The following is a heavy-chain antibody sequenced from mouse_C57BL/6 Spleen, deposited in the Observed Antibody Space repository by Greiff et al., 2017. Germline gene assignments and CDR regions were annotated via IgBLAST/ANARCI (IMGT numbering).Heavy chain of an antibody. CDR2: INPSNGGT. J-gene: IGHJ2*01. V-gene: IGHV1-53*01. D-gene: IGHD2-3*01. CDR1: GYTFTSYW. CDR3: AREGDGYYVNFDY. Sequence: VQLQQPGPELVKPGASVKLSCKASGYTFTSYWMHWVKQRPGQGLEWIGNINPSNGGTNYNEKFKSKATLTVDKSSSTAYMQLSSLTSEDSAVYYGAREGDGYYVNFDYWGQGTTLTVAS.